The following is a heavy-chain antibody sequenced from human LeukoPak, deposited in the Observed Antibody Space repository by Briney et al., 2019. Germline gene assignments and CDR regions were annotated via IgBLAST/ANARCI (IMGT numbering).Heavy chain of an antibody. CDR3: SREASEAFDI. CDR1: GFIFSNYG. Sequence: GGSLTLSCAASGFIFSNYGFHWVRQAPGKGLEWVAVIRYDGNLQYHADSAKGRFTVSKDNFKDTLYLHMNGLRPEDSAVYYCSREASEAFDIWGQGSMVTVS. J-gene: IGHJ3*02. CDR2: IRYDGNLQ. V-gene: IGHV3-30*02.